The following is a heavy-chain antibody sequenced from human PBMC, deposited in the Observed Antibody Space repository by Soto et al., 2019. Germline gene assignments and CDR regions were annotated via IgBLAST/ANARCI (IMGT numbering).Heavy chain of an antibody. CDR2: IYYTGYT. CDR3: ARHGPRDVVRFDY. V-gene: IGHV4-59*08. CDR1: GDSIGGYY. D-gene: IGHD2-15*01. Sequence: HVQLRESGPGLVQPSETLSLTCTVSGDSIGGYYWNWIRQTPGEGLEWIGFIYYTGYTYYNPSLHSRVTLSGDTSKNRFSLNLTSVTAEDTAMYYCARHGPRDVVRFDYWGQGILVSVSS. J-gene: IGHJ4*02.